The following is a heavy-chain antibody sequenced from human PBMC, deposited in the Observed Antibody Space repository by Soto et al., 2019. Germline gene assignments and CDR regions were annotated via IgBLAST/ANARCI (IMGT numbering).Heavy chain of an antibody. J-gene: IGHJ4*02. V-gene: IGHV4-59*01. CDR2: VYYTGST. CDR3: ARSVAVPGAHIDY. CDR1: GGSISGSY. Sequence: SETLSLTCSVSGGSISGSYWSWIRQSPGKGLEWLGYVYYTGSTNYSPSLRSRVSISVDTSRNEFSLRLSSVTAADTAVYFCARSVAVPGAHIDYWGQGTQVTVSS. D-gene: IGHD6-19*01.